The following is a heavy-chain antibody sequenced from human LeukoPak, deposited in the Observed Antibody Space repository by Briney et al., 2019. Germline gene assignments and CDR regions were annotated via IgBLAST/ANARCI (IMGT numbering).Heavy chain of an antibody. Sequence: GGSLRLSCAAPGFTFSSYAMSWVRQAPGKGLEWVSAISGSGGSTYYADSVKGRFTISRDNSKNTLYLQMNSLRAEDTAVYYCARMVGATRGAFDIWGQGTMVTVSS. D-gene: IGHD1-26*01. CDR3: ARMVGATRGAFDI. V-gene: IGHV3-23*01. CDR2: ISGSGGST. J-gene: IGHJ3*02. CDR1: GFTFSSYA.